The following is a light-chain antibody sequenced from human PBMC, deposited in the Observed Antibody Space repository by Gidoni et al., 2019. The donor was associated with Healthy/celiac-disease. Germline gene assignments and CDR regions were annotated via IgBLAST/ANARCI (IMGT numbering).Light chain of an antibody. CDR3: QQSSSTPLT. J-gene: IGKJ4*01. Sequence: DIQMTQSPSSLAASVGDRFTITCRASQSISSYLNLYQQKPGKAPKLLLYAASSLQSGVPSMFSGSASGTYFPLTISSLQPEDFATYYCQQSSSTPLTFGGGTKVEIK. CDR1: QSISSY. CDR2: AAS. V-gene: IGKV1-39*01.